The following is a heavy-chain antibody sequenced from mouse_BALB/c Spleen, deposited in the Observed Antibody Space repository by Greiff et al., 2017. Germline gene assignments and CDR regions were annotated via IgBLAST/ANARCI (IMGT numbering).Heavy chain of an antibody. Sequence: EVQGVESGGGLVQPGGSLKLSCAASGFTFSSYGMSWVRQTPDKRLELVATINSNGGSTYYPDSVKGRFTISRDNAKNTLYLQMSSLKSEDTAMYYCARDGYSLDYWGQGTTLTVSS. D-gene: IGHD2-3*01. CDR1: GFTFSSYG. CDR3: ARDGYSLDY. CDR2: INSNGGST. V-gene: IGHV5-6-3*01. J-gene: IGHJ2*01.